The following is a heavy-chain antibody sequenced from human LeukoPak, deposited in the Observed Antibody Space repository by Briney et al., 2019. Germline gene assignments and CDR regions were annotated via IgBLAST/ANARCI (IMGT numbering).Heavy chain of an antibody. V-gene: IGHV4-4*07. CDR2: IYTSGST. CDR3: ARDRYYYDSSGYYYFDY. J-gene: IGHJ4*02. CDR1: GVSIRSYY. Sequence: SETLSLTCSVSGVSIRSYYWSWIRQPAGKGLEWNGRIYTSGSTNYNPSLKSRVTMSVDTSKNQFSLKLSSVTAADTAVYYCARDRYYYDSSGYYYFDYWGQGTLVTVSS. D-gene: IGHD3-22*01.